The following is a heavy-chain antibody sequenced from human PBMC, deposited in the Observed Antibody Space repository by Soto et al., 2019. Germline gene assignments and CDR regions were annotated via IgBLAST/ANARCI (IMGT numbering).Heavy chain of an antibody. Sequence: SETLSLTCAVYGGSFSGYYWSWIRQPPGKGREWIGEINHSGSNNYNPSLKSRVTISVDTSKNQFSLKLSSVTAADTAVYYCALEHSSCYEASGDYWGQGTLVTVSS. CDR3: ALEHSSCYEASGDY. CDR1: GGSFSGYY. J-gene: IGHJ4*02. CDR2: INHSGSN. D-gene: IGHD3-22*01. V-gene: IGHV4-34*01.